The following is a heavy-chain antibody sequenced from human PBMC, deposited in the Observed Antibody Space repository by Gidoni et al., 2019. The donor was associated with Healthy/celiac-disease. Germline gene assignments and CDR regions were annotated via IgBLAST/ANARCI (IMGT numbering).Heavy chain of an antibody. CDR1: GGSISSYY. J-gene: IGHJ4*02. CDR3: ARGDGYNPPFDY. D-gene: IGHD5-12*01. V-gene: IGHV4-59*01. CDR2: IYYSGST. Sequence: QVQLQESGPGLVKPSETLSLTCTASGGSISSYYWSWIRHPPGKGLEWIGYIYYSGSTNYNPSLKSRVTISVDTSKNQFSLKLSSVTAADTAVYYCARGDGYNPPFDYWGQGTLVTVSS.